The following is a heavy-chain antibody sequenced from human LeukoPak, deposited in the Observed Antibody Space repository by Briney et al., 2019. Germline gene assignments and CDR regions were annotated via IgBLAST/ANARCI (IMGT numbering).Heavy chain of an antibody. CDR3: ARESGSGWYGTFDY. V-gene: IGHV3-66*01. D-gene: IGHD6-19*01. CDR2: IYSGGST. Sequence: GGSLRLSCAASGFTVSSNYMSWVRQAPGKGLEWVSVIYSGGSTYYADFVKGRFTISRDNSKNTLYLQMNSLRAEDTAVYYCARESGSGWYGTFDYWGQGTLVTVSS. J-gene: IGHJ4*02. CDR1: GFTVSSNY.